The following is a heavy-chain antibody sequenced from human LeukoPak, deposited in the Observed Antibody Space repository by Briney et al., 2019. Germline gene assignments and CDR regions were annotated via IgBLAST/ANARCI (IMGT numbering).Heavy chain of an antibody. CDR2: INRSGST. V-gene: IGHV4-34*01. Sequence: PSETLSLTCAVYGGSFSGYYWSWIRQPPGKGLEWIGEINRSGSTNYNPSLKSRVTISVDTSKNQFSLKLSSVTAADTAVYYCARGRSRRAWYFDLWGRGTLVTVSS. CDR1: GGSFSGYY. CDR3: ARGRSRRAWYFDL. J-gene: IGHJ2*01.